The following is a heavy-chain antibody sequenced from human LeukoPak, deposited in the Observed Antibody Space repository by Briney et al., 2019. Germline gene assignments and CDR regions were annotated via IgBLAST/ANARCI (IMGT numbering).Heavy chain of an antibody. CDR2: INPSGGST. V-gene: IGHV1-46*01. D-gene: IGHD3-16*01. J-gene: IGHJ3*02. CDR3: ARDRGGAIWSVDAFDI. Sequence: GASVKVSCKASGYTFTSYYMHWVRQAPGQGLEWMGIINPSGGSTSYAQKFQGRVTMTRDMSTSTVCMELSSLRSEDTAVYYRARDRGGAIWSVDAFDIWGQGTMVTVSS. CDR1: GYTFTSYY.